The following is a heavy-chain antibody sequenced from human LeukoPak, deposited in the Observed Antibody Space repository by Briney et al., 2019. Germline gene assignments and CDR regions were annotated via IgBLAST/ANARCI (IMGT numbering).Heavy chain of an antibody. J-gene: IGHJ4*02. V-gene: IGHV3-64*01. Sequence: PGGSLRLSCVASGFTFSSFRMHWVRQAPGKGLEYVSAITTDGGRTFHVNSVEGRFTVSRDNSTNTLYLQMGGLRTEDTAVYYCAREPAFGDLDYWGQGTLVTVSS. D-gene: IGHD4-17*01. CDR1: GFTFSSFR. CDR3: AREPAFGDLDY. CDR2: ITTDGGRT.